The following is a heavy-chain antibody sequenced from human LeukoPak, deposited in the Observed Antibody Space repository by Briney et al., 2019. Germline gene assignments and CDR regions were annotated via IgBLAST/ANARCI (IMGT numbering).Heavy chain of an antibody. CDR2: IYHSGST. V-gene: IGHV4-38-2*01. D-gene: IGHD3-22*01. J-gene: IGHJ5*02. Sequence: SETLSLTCAVSGYSISSGYYWGWIRQPPGQGLEWIGSIYHSGSTYYNPSLKSRVTISVDTSKNQFSLKLSSVTAADTAVYYCASPRGYYDSSGYLSNWFDPWGQGTLVTVSS. CDR1: GYSISSGYY. CDR3: ASPRGYYDSSGYLSNWFDP.